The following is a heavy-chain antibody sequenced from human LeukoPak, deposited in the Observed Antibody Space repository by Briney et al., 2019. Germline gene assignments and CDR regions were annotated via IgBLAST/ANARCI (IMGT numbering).Heavy chain of an antibody. CDR2: IWYDGSNK. CDR3: ARDLGGNDY. CDR1: GFTFSSYG. J-gene: IGHJ4*02. D-gene: IGHD1-26*01. Sequence: PGGSLRLSCAASGFTFSSYGMHWVRQAPGKGLEWVAVIWYDGSNKYYADSVKGRFTISRDNAKNSLYLQMNSLRAEDTAVYYCARDLGGNDYWGQGTLVTVSS. V-gene: IGHV3-33*01.